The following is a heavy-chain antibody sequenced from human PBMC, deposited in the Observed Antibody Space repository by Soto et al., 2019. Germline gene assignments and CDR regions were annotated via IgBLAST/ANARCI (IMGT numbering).Heavy chain of an antibody. CDR2: IRNDGGSI. V-gene: IGHV3-23*04. Sequence: EVQLVQSGGGLVQPGGSLRLSCAASGFTFSSSPMSWVRQVPGKGLEWISAIRNDGGSIYYVDSVKGRFTISRDNSKNTSALRMKILRAEDTDIYYCVRERYTMSDFWSVFPSDWGQGARVIGST. J-gene: IGHJ4*02. D-gene: IGHD3-3*01. CDR3: VRERYTMSDFWSVFPSD. CDR1: GFTFSSSP.